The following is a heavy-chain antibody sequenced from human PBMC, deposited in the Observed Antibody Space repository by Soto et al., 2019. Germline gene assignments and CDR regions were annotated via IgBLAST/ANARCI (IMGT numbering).Heavy chain of an antibody. CDR2: IYPGDSDT. V-gene: IGHV5-51*01. J-gene: IGHJ6*02. D-gene: IGHD6-19*01. CDR1: GYSFTSYW. CDR3: ASPNRYSSGWGYYYGMDV. Sequence: GESLKISCKGSGYSFTSYWIGWVRQMPGKGLEWMGIIYPGDSDTRYSPSFKGQAPISPDKYISTAYLQWSSLKASDTAMYYCASPNRYSSGWGYYYGMDVWGQGTTVTVSS.